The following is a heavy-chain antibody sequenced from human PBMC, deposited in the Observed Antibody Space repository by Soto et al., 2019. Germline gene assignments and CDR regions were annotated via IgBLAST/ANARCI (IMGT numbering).Heavy chain of an antibody. Sequence: EVQLLESGGGLVQPGGSLRLSCAASGFTFSSYAMSWVRQAPGKGLEWVSAISGSGGSTYYADSVKGRFTISRDNSKNTRYLQMNSVRAEDTAVYYCAKVMIVVVDAFDIWGQGTIVTVSS. J-gene: IGHJ3*02. D-gene: IGHD3-22*01. CDR3: AKVMIVVVDAFDI. CDR1: GFTFSSYA. V-gene: IGHV3-23*01. CDR2: ISGSGGST.